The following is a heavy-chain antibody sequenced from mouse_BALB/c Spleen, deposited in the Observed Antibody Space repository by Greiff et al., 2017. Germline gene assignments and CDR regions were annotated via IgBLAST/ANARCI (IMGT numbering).Heavy chain of an antibody. V-gene: IGHV1S137*01. CDR3: ARSRNYKDFDY. J-gene: IGHJ2*01. D-gene: IGHD2-12*01. CDR1: GYTFTDYA. Sequence: VQLQQSGAELVRPGVSVKISCKGSGYTFTDYAMHWVKQSHAKSLEWIGVISTYYGDASYNQKFKGKATMTVDKSSSTAYMELARLTSEDSAIYYCARSRNYKDFDYWGQGTTLTVSS. CDR2: ISTYYGDA.